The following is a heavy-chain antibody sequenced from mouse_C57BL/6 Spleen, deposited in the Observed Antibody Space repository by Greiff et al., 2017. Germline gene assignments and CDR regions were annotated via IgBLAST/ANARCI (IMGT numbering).Heavy chain of an antibody. D-gene: IGHD2-5*01. Sequence: VQLQQSGAELVMPGASVKLSCKASGYTFTSYWMHWVKQRPGQGLEWIGEIDPSDSYTNYNQKFKGKSTLTVDKSSSTAYMQLSSLTSEDSAVYYCARREYSNYGFAYWGQGTLVTVSA. V-gene: IGHV1-69*01. CDR2: IDPSDSYT. CDR3: ARREYSNYGFAY. CDR1: GYTFTSYW. J-gene: IGHJ3*01.